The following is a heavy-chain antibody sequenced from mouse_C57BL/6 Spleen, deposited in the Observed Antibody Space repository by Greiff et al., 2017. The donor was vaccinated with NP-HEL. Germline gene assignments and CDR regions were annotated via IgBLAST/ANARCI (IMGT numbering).Heavy chain of an antibody. V-gene: IGHV1-72*01. J-gene: IGHJ4*01. CDR3: AKRRSSYGDYAMDY. CDR2: IDPNSGGT. D-gene: IGHD1-1*01. CDR1: GYTFTSYW. Sequence: QVQLQQPGAELVKPGASVKLSCKASGYTFTSYWMHWVKQRPGRGLEWIGRIDPNSGGTKYNEKFKSKATLTVDKPSSTAHMQLSSLTSEDSAVYYCAKRRSSYGDYAMDYWGQGTSVTVSS.